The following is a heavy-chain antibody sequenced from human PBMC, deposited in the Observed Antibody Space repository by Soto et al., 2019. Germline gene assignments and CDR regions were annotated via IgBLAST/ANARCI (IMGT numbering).Heavy chain of an antibody. J-gene: IGHJ6*03. V-gene: IGHV1-18*01. Sequence: GASVKVSCKASGYTFTSYGISWVRQAPGQGLEWMGWISAYNGNTNYAQKLQGRVTMTTDTSTSTAYMELRSLRSDDTAVYYCARVHGPINDYSNDYYYYYYMDVWGKGTTVTVSS. CDR2: ISAYNGNT. CDR3: ARVHGPINDYSNDYYYYYYMDV. D-gene: IGHD4-4*01. CDR1: GYTFTSYG.